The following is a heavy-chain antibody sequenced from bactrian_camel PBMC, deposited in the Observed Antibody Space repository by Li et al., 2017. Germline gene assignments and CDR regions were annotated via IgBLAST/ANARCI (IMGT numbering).Heavy chain of an antibody. CDR3: ASDPLFYVYHA. D-gene: IGHD1*01. V-gene: IGHV3S31*01. CDR1: GFAFTTSSVA. CDR2: MHTAAGTT. Sequence: VQLVESGGGLVQPGGSLSLSCAASGFAFTTSSVAMSWVRQAPGKGLEWVGGMHTAAGTTYYPDSVKGRFTISRDNAASTLYLQMNSLEETDTALYYCASDPLFYVYHAWGKGTQVTVS. J-gene: IGHJ6*01.